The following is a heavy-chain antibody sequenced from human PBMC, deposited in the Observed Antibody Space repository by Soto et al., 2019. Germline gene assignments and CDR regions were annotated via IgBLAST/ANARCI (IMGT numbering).Heavy chain of an antibody. CDR2: IYYSGTT. Sequence: PSETLSLTCTVSGCSISSGGYYWSWIRQHPGQGLEWIGYIYYSGTTYYNPSLKSRVTISVDTSKNQFSLKLSSVTAADTAVYYCATSGGNVPGYYFDYWGLGTLVTVSS. D-gene: IGHD2-15*01. CDR1: GCSISSGGYY. J-gene: IGHJ4*02. CDR3: ATSGGNVPGYYFDY. V-gene: IGHV4-31*03.